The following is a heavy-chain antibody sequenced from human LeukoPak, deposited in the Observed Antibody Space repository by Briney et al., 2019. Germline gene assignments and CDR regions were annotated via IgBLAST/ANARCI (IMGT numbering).Heavy chain of an antibody. CDR1: GFTFSSYA. D-gene: IGHD1-1*01. CDR2: ISCDGSNK. CDR3: ARGLNAEEDY. J-gene: IGHJ4*02. V-gene: IGHV3-30-3*01. Sequence: GGSLRLSCAASGFTFSSYAMHWVRQAPGKGLEWVAVISCDGSNKYYADSVKGRFTISRDNSKNTLYLQTNSLRAEDTAVYYCARGLNAEEDYWGQGTLVTVSS.